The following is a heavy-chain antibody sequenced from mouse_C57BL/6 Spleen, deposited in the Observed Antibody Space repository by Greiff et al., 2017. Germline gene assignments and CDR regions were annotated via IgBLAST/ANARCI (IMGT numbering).Heavy chain of an antibody. V-gene: IGHV1-69*01. D-gene: IGHD1-1*01. CDR1: GYTFTSYW. CDR3: ARREGYGSRYEYYAMGY. Sequence: VQLQQPGAELVMPGASVKLSCTASGYTFTSYWMPWVKQSPGQGLEWIGEIDPSDSYTNYNQKFQGKFTLTVDKSSSTAYLQFSSLTSEDSAVYYCARREGYGSRYEYYAMGYRGQGASGTASS. J-gene: IGHJ4*01. CDR2: IDPSDSYT.